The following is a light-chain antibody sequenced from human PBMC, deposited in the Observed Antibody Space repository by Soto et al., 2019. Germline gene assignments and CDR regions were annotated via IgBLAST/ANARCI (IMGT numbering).Light chain of an antibody. Sequence: QSVLTQPASVSGSPGQSIIISCTEATSDVENYVLVSWFQQHPGKAPGLIIYEGSRRPSGVSNRFSGSKSGKTASLTISGLQTEDEADYYCCSYVGSSTYVFGTGTKLTVL. CDR1: TSDVENYVL. V-gene: IGLV2-23*01. J-gene: IGLJ1*01. CDR3: CSYVGSSTYV. CDR2: EGS.